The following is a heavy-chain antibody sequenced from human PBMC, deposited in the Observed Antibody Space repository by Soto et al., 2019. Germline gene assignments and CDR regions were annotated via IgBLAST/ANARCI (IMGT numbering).Heavy chain of an antibody. CDR3: AREKLGLTSAAHQGGWLAP. D-gene: IGHD6-13*01. CDR1: GYTFTANY. V-gene: IGHV1-46*01. J-gene: IGHJ5*02. Sequence: QVQLVQSGAEAKKPGASVKDSCKASGYTFTANYLHWVRQVPGQGLEWMGIINPSVGYATYSQNFQRRVTMARETSTSTVYNELNGLRYDDTAVYYCAREKLGLTSAAHQGGWLAPWGQGTLVTVSS. CDR2: INPSVGYA.